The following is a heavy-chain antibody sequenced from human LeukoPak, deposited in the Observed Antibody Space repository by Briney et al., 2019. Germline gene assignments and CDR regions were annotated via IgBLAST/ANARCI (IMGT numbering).Heavy chain of an antibody. CDR3: ARDPHLYCSSTSCYFNDY. CDR1: GGTFSSYA. V-gene: IGHV1-69*06. Sequence: GASVKVSCQASGGTFSSYAISWVRQAPGQGLEWMGGIIPIFGTANYAQKFQGRVTITADKSTSTAYMELSSLRSEDTAVYYCARDPHLYCSSTSCYFNDYWGQGTLVTVSS. J-gene: IGHJ4*02. CDR2: IIPIFGTA. D-gene: IGHD2-2*01.